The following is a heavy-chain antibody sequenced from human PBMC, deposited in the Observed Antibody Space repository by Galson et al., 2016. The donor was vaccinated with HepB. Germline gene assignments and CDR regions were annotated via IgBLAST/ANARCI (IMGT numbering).Heavy chain of an antibody. Sequence: SLRLSCAVSGLTFSRFWMSWVRQAPGKGPEWVASINEDGTEKYHVDSATGRFTISRDNAKNAFYLQMNSLRDEDTAVYFCARGHHALEVWGQGTGVRVSS. V-gene: IGHV3-7*01. D-gene: IGHD1-14*01. CDR1: GLTFSRFW. CDR3: ARGHHALEV. J-gene: IGHJ6*02. CDR2: INEDGTEK.